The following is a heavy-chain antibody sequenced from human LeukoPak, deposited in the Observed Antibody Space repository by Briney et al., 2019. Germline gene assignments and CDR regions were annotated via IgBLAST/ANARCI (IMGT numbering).Heavy chain of an antibody. V-gene: IGHV3-30*18. CDR1: GFTFSSYG. CDR2: ISYDGSNK. Sequence: SGGSLRLSCAASGFTFSSYGMHWVRQARDKGLEWVALISYDGSNKYYADSVKGRFTISRDNSKNTLYLQMNSLRAEDTAVYYCAKDRYYGSGSYSLYFDYWGQGTLVTVSS. J-gene: IGHJ4*02. CDR3: AKDRYYGSGSYSLYFDY. D-gene: IGHD3-10*01.